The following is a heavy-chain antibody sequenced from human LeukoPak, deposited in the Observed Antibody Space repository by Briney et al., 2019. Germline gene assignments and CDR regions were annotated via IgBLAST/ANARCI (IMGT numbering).Heavy chain of an antibody. Sequence: GGSLRLSCAASGFTLSSYDMHWVRQATGKGLEWVSAISTAGDTYYPGSVKGRFTISRENAKNSLYLQMNSLRAGDTAVYYCVRDVGYSAYDWGQGTLVTVSS. CDR2: ISTAGDT. V-gene: IGHV3-13*04. CDR1: GFTLSSYD. J-gene: IGHJ4*02. CDR3: VRDVGYSAYD. D-gene: IGHD5-12*01.